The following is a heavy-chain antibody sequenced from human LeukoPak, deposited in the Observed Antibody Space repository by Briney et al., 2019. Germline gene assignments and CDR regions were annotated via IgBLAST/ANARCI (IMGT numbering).Heavy chain of an antibody. CDR3: ATLVDTAIRDY. J-gene: IGHJ4*02. D-gene: IGHD5-18*01. V-gene: IGHV1-69*04. CDR1: GGTFSSYA. Sequence: ASVKVSCKASGGTFSSYAISWVRQAPGQGLEWMGRIIPILGIANYAQKFQGRVTITADKSTSTAYMELSSLRSEDTAVYYCATLVDTAIRDYWGQGTLVTVSS. CDR2: IIPILGIA.